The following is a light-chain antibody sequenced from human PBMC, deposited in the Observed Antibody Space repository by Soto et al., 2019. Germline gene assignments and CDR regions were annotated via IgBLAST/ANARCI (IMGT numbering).Light chain of an antibody. V-gene: IGKV3-20*01. CDR1: QSVSSSY. CDR3: QQYGSSPHT. J-gene: IGKJ3*01. CDR2: GAS. Sequence: EIVLTQSPGTLSLSPGDRATLSCRASQSVSSSYLAWYQQKPGQAPRLLIYGASSRATGIPDRISGSGSGTDFTLTISRLEPEDFAVYYCQQYGSSPHTFGPGTKVDIK.